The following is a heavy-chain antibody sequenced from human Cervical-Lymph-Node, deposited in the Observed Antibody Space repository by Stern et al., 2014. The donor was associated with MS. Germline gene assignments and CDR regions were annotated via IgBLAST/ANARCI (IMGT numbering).Heavy chain of an antibody. J-gene: IGHJ6*02. V-gene: IGHV2-5*02. CDR2: LYWDDDK. Sequence: QVTLRESGPTLVKPTQTLTLTCTFSGFSLSSVGVGVVWVRQPPGKALEWLGLLYWDDDKRYRPSLKNRLNITKDTSKNQVFLSITHLDPVDTGTYYCAHSLGAFGMDVWGQGTTVTVSS. CDR3: AHSLGAFGMDV. CDR1: GFSLSSVGVG.